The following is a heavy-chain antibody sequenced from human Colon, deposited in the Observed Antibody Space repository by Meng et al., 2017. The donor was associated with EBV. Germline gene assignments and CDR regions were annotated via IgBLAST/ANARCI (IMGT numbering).Heavy chain of an antibody. CDR3: VRDRPSWT. CDR1: GFTFSTYW. CDR2: VKPDGTST. J-gene: IGHJ5*02. Sequence: AQVGGSGGASVQPGGSLRLPCGVAGFTFSTYWMHWVRQVPGKGLIWVSRVKPDGTSTYYADSVRGRFTISRDNAKNTVYLQMNPLRAEDTAVYYCVRDRPSWTWGQGTLVTVSS. V-gene: IGHV3-74*01. D-gene: IGHD6-6*01.